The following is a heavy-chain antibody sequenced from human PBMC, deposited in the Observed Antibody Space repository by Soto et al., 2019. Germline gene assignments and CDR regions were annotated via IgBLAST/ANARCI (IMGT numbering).Heavy chain of an antibody. Sequence: GGSLRLSCAASGFTFSNFALSWVRQAPGKGLEWVSGISATGGATYYADSVRGRFTVSRDNSKSTLFLQMNSLSAEDTAVYYCAKLNYYGSGSQPPWGQGTLVTVSS. J-gene: IGHJ4*02. V-gene: IGHV3-23*01. CDR1: GFTFSNFA. CDR3: AKLNYYGSGSQPP. D-gene: IGHD3-10*01. CDR2: ISATGGAT.